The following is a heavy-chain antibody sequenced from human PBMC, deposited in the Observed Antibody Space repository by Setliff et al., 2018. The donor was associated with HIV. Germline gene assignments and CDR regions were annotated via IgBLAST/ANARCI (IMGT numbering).Heavy chain of an antibody. D-gene: IGHD3-9*01. V-gene: IGHV4-4*02. CDR2: IDHSGSS. CDR3: AIRRNFDWLLTSGPFDY. CDR1: GASIRDSKW. J-gene: IGHJ4*02. Sequence: SETLSLTCIVSGASIRDSKWWSWVRQPPGKRPEWIGEIDHSGSSDYNPSLKSRVTISVGTSKNQFSLKVKSVTAADTAVYYCAIRRNFDWLLTSGPFDYWGQGILVTVSS.